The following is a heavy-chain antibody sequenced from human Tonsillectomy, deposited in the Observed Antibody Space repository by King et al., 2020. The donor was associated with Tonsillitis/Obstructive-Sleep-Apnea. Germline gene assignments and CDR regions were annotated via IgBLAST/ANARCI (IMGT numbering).Heavy chain of an antibody. CDR1: GYGFTTFW. CDR3: ARHVSGGSWGAFDI. CDR2: IYPGDSDT. J-gene: IGHJ3*02. V-gene: IGHV5-51*01. Sequence: QLVQSGPEVKKPGESLKISCQSSGYGFTTFWIGWVRQMPGKGLEWMGIIYPGDSDTTYSPSFQGQVTMSVDKSINTAYLQWSSLKATDTAIYYCARHVSGGSWGAFDIWCQGTVVTVSS. D-gene: IGHD2-15*01.